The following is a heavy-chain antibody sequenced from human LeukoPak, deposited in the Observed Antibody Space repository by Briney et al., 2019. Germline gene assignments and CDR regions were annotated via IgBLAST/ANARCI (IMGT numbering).Heavy chain of an antibody. Sequence: ASVKVSCKASGYTFTKYGISWVRQAPGQGLEWMGWIDPDNGNINHTQKFLGRVTMTTDTSTTTVYMELRRLRFDDTAVYYCARRLVLDSWGQGTLVTVSS. D-gene: IGHD4/OR15-4a*01. CDR2: IDPDNGNI. V-gene: IGHV1-18*01. CDR3: ARRLVLDS. CDR1: GYTFTKYG. J-gene: IGHJ4*02.